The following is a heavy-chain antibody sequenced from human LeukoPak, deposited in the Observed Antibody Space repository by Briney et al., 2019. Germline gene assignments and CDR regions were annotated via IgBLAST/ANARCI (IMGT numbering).Heavy chain of an antibody. D-gene: IGHD3-9*01. Sequence: GGSLRLSCAASGFTFSSYAMSWVRQAPGKGLEWVSAISGSGGSTYYADSVKGRFTISRDNSKNTLYLQMNSLSAEDTAVYYCAKDMRFDWTPYYFDYWGQGTLVTVSS. V-gene: IGHV3-23*01. CDR1: GFTFSSYA. CDR2: ISGSGGST. J-gene: IGHJ4*02. CDR3: AKDMRFDWTPYYFDY.